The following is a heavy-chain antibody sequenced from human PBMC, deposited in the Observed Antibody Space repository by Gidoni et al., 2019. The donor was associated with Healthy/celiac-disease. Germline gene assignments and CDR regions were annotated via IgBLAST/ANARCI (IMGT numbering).Heavy chain of an antibody. CDR1: GGSSSSGDYY. V-gene: IGHV4-30-4*01. J-gene: IGHJ4*02. CDR3: VRVQSSYYYDSSGYRSFDY. CDR2: IYYIGST. Sequence: QVQLQESGPGLVKPSQTLSLTCTVSGGSSSSGDYYWSWIRQPPGTRLEWLGYIYYIGSTYSIPSLKSRVTISVDTSKNQFSLKLSSVTAADTAVYYCVRVQSSYYYDSSGYRSFDYWGQVTLVTVSS. D-gene: IGHD3-22*01.